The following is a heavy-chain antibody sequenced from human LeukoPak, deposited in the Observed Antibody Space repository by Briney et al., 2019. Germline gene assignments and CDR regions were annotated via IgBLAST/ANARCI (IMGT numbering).Heavy chain of an antibody. D-gene: IGHD6-6*01. Sequence: PGGSLRLSCAASGFTFRSYGIHWVRQAPGKGLEWVALISYDGSDKFFADSVRGRFTISRDNSKNTLYLQMNSLRAEDTAVYYCAKDLATKYTLDYWGQGTLVTVPS. CDR1: GFTFRSYG. J-gene: IGHJ4*02. V-gene: IGHV3-30*18. CDR3: AKDLATKYTLDY. CDR2: ISYDGSDK.